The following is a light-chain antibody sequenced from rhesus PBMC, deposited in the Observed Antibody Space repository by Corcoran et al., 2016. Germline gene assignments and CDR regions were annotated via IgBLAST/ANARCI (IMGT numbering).Light chain of an antibody. CDR2: KAS. J-gene: IGKJ2*01. CDR1: QVIRIW. CDR3: KQYNIAPYS. Sequence: DIQMTQSPSSLSASVGDRVTITCRASQVIRIWLAWYQQKPGKDLKLLIYKASSLQSGVPSRFSGIGSGQEFTLAISSLHPEVFATYYCKQYNIAPYSFGQGTKVEVK. V-gene: IGKV1-21*01.